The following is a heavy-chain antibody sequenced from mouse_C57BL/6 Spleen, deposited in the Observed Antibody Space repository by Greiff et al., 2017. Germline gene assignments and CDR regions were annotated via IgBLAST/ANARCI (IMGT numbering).Heavy chain of an antibody. J-gene: IGHJ2*01. D-gene: IGHD1-1*01. CDR2: INPGSGGT. CDR1: GYAFTNYL. Sequence: QVQLQQSGAELVRPGTSVKVSCKASGYAFTNYLIEWVKQRPGQGLEWIGVINPGSGGTNYNEKFKGKATLTADKSSSTAYMQLSSLTSEDSAVYFCARGPLFTTVVATGFDNWGQGTTLTVSS. CDR3: ARGPLFTTVVATGFDN. V-gene: IGHV1-54*01.